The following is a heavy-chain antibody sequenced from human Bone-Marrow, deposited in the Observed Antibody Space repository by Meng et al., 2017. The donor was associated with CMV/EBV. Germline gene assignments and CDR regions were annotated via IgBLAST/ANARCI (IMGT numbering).Heavy chain of an antibody. CDR2: ISAYNGNT. Sequence: ASVKVSCKASGYTFTNYDITWVRQAPGQGVEWMGWISAYNGNTNYAQNLQGRVTMTTDTSTSTAYMELRSLRSDDTAVYYCAREGGGNGANWFDPWGQGTLVTVSS. CDR3: AREGGGNGANWFDP. CDR1: GYTFTNYD. J-gene: IGHJ5*02. V-gene: IGHV1-18*01. D-gene: IGHD4-23*01.